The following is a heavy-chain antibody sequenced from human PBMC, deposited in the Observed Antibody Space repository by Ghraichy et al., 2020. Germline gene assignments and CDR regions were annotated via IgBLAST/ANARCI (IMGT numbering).Heavy chain of an antibody. D-gene: IGHD6-19*01. CDR2: VYHDGRA. Sequence: LSLTCVVSGGSITANWWSWVRQPPGKGLEWIGEVYHDGRAKYSPSLESRVSISIDKSNNQFSVELRSVAAADTALYFCARHIAVTGTRGFDYWGQGILVTVSS. CDR1: GGSITANW. V-gene: IGHV4-4*01. J-gene: IGHJ4*02. CDR3: ARHIAVTGTRGFDY.